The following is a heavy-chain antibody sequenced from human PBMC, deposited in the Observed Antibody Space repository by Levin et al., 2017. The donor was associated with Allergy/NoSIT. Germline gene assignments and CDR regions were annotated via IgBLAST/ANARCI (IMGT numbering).Heavy chain of an antibody. CDR3: ASCGYCSSGICYHCAYYVDV. CDR2: INPNSGGT. V-gene: IGHV1-2*06. CDR1: GYTFTGYY. J-gene: IGHJ6*03. D-gene: IGHD2-2*01. Sequence: AASVKVSCKASGYTFTGYYMHWVRQAPGQGLEWMGRINPNSGGTNYAQKFQGRATMTRDTSISTAYMELSSLRSDDTAVYYCASCGYCSSGICYHCAYYVDVWGNGTTVTVSS.